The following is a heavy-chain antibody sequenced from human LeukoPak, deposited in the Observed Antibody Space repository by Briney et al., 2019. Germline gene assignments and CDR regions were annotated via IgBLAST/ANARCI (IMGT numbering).Heavy chain of an antibody. CDR2: IYPGDSDT. D-gene: IGHD6-25*01. J-gene: IGHJ4*02. Sequence: LGESLKISCKVSGYSFTTYWIGWVRQMPGKGLEWMGIIYPGDSDTKYSPSFQGQVTISADKPISTAYLQWSSLKASDTAMYYCATHEVTAAAGTEFDSWGQGTLVTVSS. V-gene: IGHV5-51*01. CDR1: GYSFTTYW. CDR3: ATHEVTAAAGTEFDS.